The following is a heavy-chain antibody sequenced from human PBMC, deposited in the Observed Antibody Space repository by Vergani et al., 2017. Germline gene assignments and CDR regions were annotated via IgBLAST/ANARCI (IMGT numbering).Heavy chain of an antibody. V-gene: IGHV4-59*01. CDR1: GGSISSYY. D-gene: IGHD6-19*01. CDR3: ARSSAVAGNWFDP. Sequence: QVQLQESGPGLVKPSETLSLTCTVSGGSISSYYWSWIRQPPGKGLEWIGYIYYSGSTNYNPSLKSRVTISVDTAKNQFSLKLSPVTAADTAVYYCARSSAVAGNWFDPWGQGTLVTVSS. CDR2: IYYSGST. J-gene: IGHJ5*02.